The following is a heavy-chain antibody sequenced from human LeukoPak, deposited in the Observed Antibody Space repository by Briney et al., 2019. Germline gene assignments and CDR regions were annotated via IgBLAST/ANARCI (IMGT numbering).Heavy chain of an antibody. CDR2: INPSGGST. Sequence: ASVKVSCKASGYTFTRYNIHWVRQAPGQGLEWMGMINPSGGSTTYVQSFQGRVTMTRDRSTSTVYMELSSLRSEDTAVYYCARSELGGSSQFDYWGQGTLVTVSS. V-gene: IGHV1-46*01. CDR3: ARSELGGSSQFDY. D-gene: IGHD6-13*01. CDR1: GYTFTRYN. J-gene: IGHJ4*02.